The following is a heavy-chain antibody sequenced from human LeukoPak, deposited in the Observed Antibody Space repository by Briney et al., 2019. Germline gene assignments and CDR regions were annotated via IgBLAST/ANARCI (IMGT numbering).Heavy chain of an antibody. D-gene: IGHD3-9*01. J-gene: IGHJ6*03. CDR3: ARGRLDYYYMDV. V-gene: IGHV4-34*01. CDR2: IHHTGAT. CDR1: GPSLSGYF. Sequence: NPSQTLSLTCALYGPSLSGYFWSWIRQPPGKGLGWIGEIHHTGATNYVPSLKSRVSISLDMSKNQLALEIRSVTAADTAVYYCARGRLDYYYMDVWGRGTTVTVSS.